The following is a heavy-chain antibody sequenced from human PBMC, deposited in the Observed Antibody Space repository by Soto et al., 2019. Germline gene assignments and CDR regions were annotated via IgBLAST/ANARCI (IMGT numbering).Heavy chain of an antibody. Sequence: SDPTLVNPAQTLTLTCTFSGFSLSTSGVAVGWLRQPPGKAPEWLALVYWDDDKRYSPSLKSRLTITKDTSKNQVVLTMTNMEPVDTVTYYCAHRPITFMASWFDPWGQGIPGHRLL. J-gene: IGHJ5*02. D-gene: IGHD3-16*01. V-gene: IGHV2-5*02. CDR1: GFSLSTSGVA. CDR3: AHRPITFMASWFDP. CDR2: VYWDDDK.